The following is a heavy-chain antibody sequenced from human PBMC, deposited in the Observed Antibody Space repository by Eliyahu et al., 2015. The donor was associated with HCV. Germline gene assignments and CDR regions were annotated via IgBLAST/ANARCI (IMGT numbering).Heavy chain of an antibody. J-gene: IGHJ4*02. V-gene: IGHV3-21*01. D-gene: IGHD3-22*01. CDR2: ISSSSSYI. CDR1: GFTFSSXX. Sequence: EVQLVESGGGLVKPGGSLRLSCAXXGFTFSSXXMXWVRQAPGKGLEWVXSISSSSSYIYYADSVKGRFTISRDNAKNSLYLQMNSLRAEDTAVYYCARDLPDFYYDSSGYWSHFDYWGQGTLVTVSS. CDR3: ARDLPDFYYDSSGYWSHFDY.